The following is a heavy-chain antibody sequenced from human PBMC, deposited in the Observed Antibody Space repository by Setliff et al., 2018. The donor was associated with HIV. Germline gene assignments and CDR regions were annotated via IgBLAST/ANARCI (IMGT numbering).Heavy chain of an antibody. V-gene: IGHV3-74*01. D-gene: IGHD3-22*01. CDR3: VKDSSWQQIGRNWRVHSGMDV. Sequence: LRLSCAASGFTFTSYWMIWVRQAPGKGLEWVSRIGRDGTVANYADSVKGRFTTSRDNSKNRVFLQMDSLRGEDTAVYYCVKDSSWQQIGRNWRVHSGMDVWGQGTTVTVSS. J-gene: IGHJ6*02. CDR1: GFTFTSYW. CDR2: IGRDGTVA.